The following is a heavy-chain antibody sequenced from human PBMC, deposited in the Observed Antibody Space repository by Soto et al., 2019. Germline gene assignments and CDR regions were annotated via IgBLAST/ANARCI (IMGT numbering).Heavy chain of an antibody. Sequence: EVQLLESGGGLVQPGGSLRLSCAASGFTFSSYAMSWVRQAPGKGLEWVANIKGDGSEKKYVDSVKGRFTISRDNAHNSVSLQMNSLRAEDTALYYCGRDEVRNGVGVWGQGTTVTVSS. V-gene: IGHV3-7*01. CDR1: GFTFSSYA. J-gene: IGHJ6*02. CDR2: IKGDGSEK. CDR3: GRDEVRNGVGV.